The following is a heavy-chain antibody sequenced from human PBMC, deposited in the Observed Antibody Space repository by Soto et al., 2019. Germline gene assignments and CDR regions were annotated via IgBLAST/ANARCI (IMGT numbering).Heavy chain of an antibody. D-gene: IGHD3-9*01. V-gene: IGHV3-23*01. J-gene: IGHJ6*03. Sequence: GGSLRLSCAASGFTFSSYAMSWVRQAPGKGLEWVSAISGSGGSTYYADSVKGRFTISRDNSKNTLYLQMNSLRAEDTAVYYCAKVPFDWFSAYYYYMDVWGKGTTVTVSS. CDR3: AKVPFDWFSAYYYYMDV. CDR2: ISGSGGST. CDR1: GFTFSSYA.